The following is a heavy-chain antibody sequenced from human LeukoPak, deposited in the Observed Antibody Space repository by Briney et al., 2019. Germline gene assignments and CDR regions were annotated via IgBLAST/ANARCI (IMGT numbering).Heavy chain of an antibody. CDR3: ARHSRGRWYVFDY. CDR1: GFTVSSNY. D-gene: IGHD6-13*01. V-gene: IGHV3-23*01. J-gene: IGHJ4*02. Sequence: GGSLRLSCAASGFTVSSNYMSWVRQAPGKGLEWVSAISGSGGNTYYADSAKGRFTISRDNSNNTLYLQMNSLRAEDTAVYYCARHSRGRWYVFDYWGQGTLATVSS. CDR2: ISGSGGNT.